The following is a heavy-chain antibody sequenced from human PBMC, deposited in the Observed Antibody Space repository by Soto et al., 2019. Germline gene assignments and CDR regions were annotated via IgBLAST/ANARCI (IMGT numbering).Heavy chain of an antibody. D-gene: IGHD6-13*01. J-gene: IGHJ4*02. CDR2: IYYSGST. CDR1: GGSISSSSYY. V-gene: IGHV4-39*01. CDR3: ARLSRIAAAGKLVDY. Sequence: SETLSLTCTVSGGSISSSSYYWGWIRQPPGKGLEWIGSIYYSGSTYYNPSLKSRVTISVDTSKNQFSLKLSSVTAADTAVYYCARLSRIAAAGKLVDYWGQGTLVTVSS.